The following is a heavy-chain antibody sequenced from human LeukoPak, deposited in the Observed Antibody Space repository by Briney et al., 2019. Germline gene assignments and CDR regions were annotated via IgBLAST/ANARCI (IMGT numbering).Heavy chain of an antibody. CDR2: IYSGGST. J-gene: IGHJ4*02. CDR1: GFTVSRYY. CDR3: ARESSGWLQLFDY. V-gene: IGHV3-66*01. D-gene: IGHD5-24*01. Sequence: GGSLRLSCAASGFTVSRYYMSWVRQAPGKGLEWVSVIYSGGSTYYADSVKGRFTISRDNSKNTVYLQMNSLRAEDTAVYYCARESSGWLQLFDYWGQGTLVTVSS.